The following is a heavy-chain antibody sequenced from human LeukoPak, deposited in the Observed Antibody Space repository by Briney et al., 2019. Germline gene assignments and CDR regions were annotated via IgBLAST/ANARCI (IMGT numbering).Heavy chain of an antibody. CDR1: GGSISSSSYY. J-gene: IGHJ4*02. CDR2: IYYSGST. V-gene: IGHV4-39*07. Sequence: PSETLSLTCAVSGGSISSSSYYWGWIRQPPGKGLKWIGSIYYSGSTYYNPSLKSRVTISVDTSKNQFSLKLSSVTAADTAVYYCAREGRVASFCFFDYWGQGTLVTVSS. CDR3: AREGRVASFCFFDY.